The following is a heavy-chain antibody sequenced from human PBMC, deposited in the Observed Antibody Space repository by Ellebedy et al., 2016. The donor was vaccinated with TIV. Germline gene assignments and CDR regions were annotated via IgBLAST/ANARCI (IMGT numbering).Heavy chain of an antibody. Sequence: PGGSLRLSCATSGFTFDNFAMRWFRQAPGKGLEWVSAITGSGDRTFYADSVKGRFTVSRDTSKHTLYLQMNSLRAEDTAIYYCAKDSGKYAPNHEYWGQGTQVTVSS. CDR3: AKDSGKYAPNHEY. V-gene: IGHV3-23*01. D-gene: IGHD3-10*01. CDR1: GFTFDNFA. CDR2: ITGSGDRT. J-gene: IGHJ4*02.